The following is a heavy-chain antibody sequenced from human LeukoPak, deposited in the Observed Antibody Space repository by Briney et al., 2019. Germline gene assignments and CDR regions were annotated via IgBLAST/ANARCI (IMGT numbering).Heavy chain of an antibody. J-gene: IGHJ5*02. Sequence: QAGGSLRLSCTASGFTFSSYSMNWVRQAPGKGLEWVSYISSSSSTIYYADSVKGRFTISRDNSKNTLYLQMNSLRLEDTAVYYCAKGLYTWERPPPWFDPWGQGTLVTVSS. V-gene: IGHV3-48*01. D-gene: IGHD1-26*01. CDR3: AKGLYTWERPPPWFDP. CDR2: ISSSSSTI. CDR1: GFTFSSYS.